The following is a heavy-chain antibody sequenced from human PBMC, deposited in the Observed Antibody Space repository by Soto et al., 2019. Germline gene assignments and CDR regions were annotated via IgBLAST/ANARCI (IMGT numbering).Heavy chain of an antibody. V-gene: IGHV3-21*01. CDR1: GFTFSSYS. J-gene: IGHJ3*02. Sequence: GGSLRLSCAASGFTFSSYSMNWVRQAPGKGLEWDSSISSSSSYIYYADSVKGRFTISRDNAKNSLYLQMNSLRAEDTAVYYCARDYAEVDGYSYGYWNGGAFDIWGQGTMVTVSS. CDR2: ISSSSSYI. CDR3: ARDYAEVDGYSYGYWNGGAFDI. D-gene: IGHD5-18*01.